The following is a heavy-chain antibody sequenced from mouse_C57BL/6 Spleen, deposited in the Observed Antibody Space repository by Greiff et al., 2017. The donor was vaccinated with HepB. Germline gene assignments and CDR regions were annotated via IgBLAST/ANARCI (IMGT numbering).Heavy chain of an antibody. V-gene: IGHV1-82*01. CDR1: GYAFSSSW. CDR3: ARWMGLPYYYAMDY. J-gene: IGHJ4*01. Sequence: VQRVESGPELVKPGASVKISCKASGYAFSSSWMHWVKQRPGKGLEWIGRIYPGDGDTNYTGKFKGKATLTADKSSSTAYMQLSSLTSEDSAVYFCARWMGLPYYYAMDYWGQGTSVTVSS. CDR2: IYPGDGDT. D-gene: IGHD2-4*01.